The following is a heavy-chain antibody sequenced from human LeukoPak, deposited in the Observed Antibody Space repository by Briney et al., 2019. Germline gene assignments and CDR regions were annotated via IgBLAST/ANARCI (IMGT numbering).Heavy chain of an antibody. J-gene: IGHJ4*02. V-gene: IGHV3-48*03. D-gene: IGHD2-2*01. CDR1: GFTFSNYE. Sequence: GGSLRLSCAGSGFTFSNYEMNWVRQAPGKGLEWVSYISSSGSTIYYADSVKGRFTISRDNAKNSLYLQMNSLRAEDTAVYYCARGSQYQLLLIDYWGQGTLVTVSS. CDR3: ARGSQYQLLLIDY. CDR2: ISSSGSTI.